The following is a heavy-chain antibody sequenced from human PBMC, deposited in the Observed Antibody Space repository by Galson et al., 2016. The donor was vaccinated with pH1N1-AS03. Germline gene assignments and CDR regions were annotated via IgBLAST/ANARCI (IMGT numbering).Heavy chain of an antibody. CDR3: AGYEMTYSNGWYYLDV. CDR2: VYYSGTT. CDR1: GDSISSTLYY. J-gene: IGHJ6*03. Sequence: TLSLTCTVSGDSISSTLYYWGWIRQTPGKGLEWIGNVYYSGTTFYKSSLKRRATISVDTSENEFALRLTNVTAADTAFYYCAGYEMTYSNGWYYLDVWGKGTMGTGSS. V-gene: IGHV4-39*01. D-gene: IGHD6-19*01.